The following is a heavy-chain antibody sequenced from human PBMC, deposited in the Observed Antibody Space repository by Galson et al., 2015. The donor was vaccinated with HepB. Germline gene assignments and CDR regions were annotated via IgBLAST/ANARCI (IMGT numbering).Heavy chain of an antibody. V-gene: IGHV3-73*01. J-gene: IGHJ4*02. D-gene: IGHD6-13*01. CDR3: TRQGEAGLFDY. CDR2: IRGKSSNYAT. CDR1: GFGFSDSA. Sequence: SLRLSCAASGFGFSDSAIHWVRQASGKGLEWVGRIRGKSSNYATEYSASVKGRFTISRDDSKNTAFLQMNSLKTDDTAIYHCTRQGEAGLFDYWGQGTLVTVSS.